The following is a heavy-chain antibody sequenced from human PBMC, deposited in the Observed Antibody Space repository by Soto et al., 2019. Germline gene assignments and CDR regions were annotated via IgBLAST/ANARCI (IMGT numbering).Heavy chain of an antibody. V-gene: IGHV1-2*02. CDR1: GYTFTGYF. J-gene: IGHJ5*02. D-gene: IGHD3-3*01. CDR3: ARGGGTILAPLP. Sequence: QVQLVQSGAEVKKPGASVKVSCKASGYTFTGYFMHWVRQAPGQGLEWMGWINPNSGATKYAQKFQVRVTLSRDTSIRTAYMELTGLRSDDTAVYYCARGGGTILAPLPWGQGTQVTVSS. CDR2: INPNSGAT.